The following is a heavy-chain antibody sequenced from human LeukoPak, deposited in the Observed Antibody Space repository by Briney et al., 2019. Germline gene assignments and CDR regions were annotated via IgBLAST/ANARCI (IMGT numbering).Heavy chain of an antibody. CDR2: IYYSGST. V-gene: IGHV4-39*01. J-gene: IGHJ5*02. CDR1: GFTFSSYW. CDR3: ARHSGPAPYSSGKNWFDP. Sequence: GSLRLSCAASGFTFSSYWMSWVRQAPGKGLEWIGSIYYSGSTYYNPSLKSRVTISVDTSKNQFSLKLSSVTAADTAVYYCARHSGPAPYSSGKNWFDPWGQGTLVTVSS. D-gene: IGHD6-19*01.